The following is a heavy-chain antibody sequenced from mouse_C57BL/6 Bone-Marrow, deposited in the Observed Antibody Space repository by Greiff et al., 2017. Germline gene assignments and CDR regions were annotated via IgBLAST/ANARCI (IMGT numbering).Heavy chain of an antibody. CDR1: GFSLTSYG. D-gene: IGHD2-3*01. CDR3: AKSGGYYISYFDV. Sequence: VKLVESGPGLVQPSQCLSITCTVSGFSLTSYGVHWVRQFPGQGLEWLGVIWSGGSTDYNAAFMSRLGITKDNSKSNVFFKMNSLQADDPAIYYGAKSGGYYISYFDVWGTGTTVTVSS. J-gene: IGHJ1*03. CDR2: IWSGGST. V-gene: IGHV2-5*01.